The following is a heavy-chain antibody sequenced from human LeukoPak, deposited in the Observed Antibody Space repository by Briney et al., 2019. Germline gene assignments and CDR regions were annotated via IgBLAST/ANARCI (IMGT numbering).Heavy chain of an antibody. CDR1: GGTFSSYA. D-gene: IGHD1-26*01. CDR2: INPSGGST. Sequence: ASVKVSCKASGGTFSSYAISWVRQAPGQGLEWMGIINPSGGSTYYTQKFQGRLTMTRDMSTSTVYMELSSLRSEDTAVYYCARVVATTRRHDAFDIWGQGTMVTVSS. J-gene: IGHJ3*02. CDR3: ARVVATTRRHDAFDI. V-gene: IGHV1-46*01.